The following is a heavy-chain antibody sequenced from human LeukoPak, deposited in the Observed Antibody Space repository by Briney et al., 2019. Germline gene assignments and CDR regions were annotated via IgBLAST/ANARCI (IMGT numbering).Heavy chain of an antibody. D-gene: IGHD5-18*01. CDR3: ATYRYGSHYYFDY. J-gene: IGHJ4*02. V-gene: IGHV4-31*03. CDR1: GGSISSGGYY. CDR2: IYHSGNT. Sequence: PSQTLSLTCTVSGGSISSGGYYWGWIRQHPGKGLEWIGYIYHSGNTYYSPSLKSRVSISVDTSKNQFSLKLSSVTAADAAVYYCATYRYGSHYYFDYWGQGTLVTVSS.